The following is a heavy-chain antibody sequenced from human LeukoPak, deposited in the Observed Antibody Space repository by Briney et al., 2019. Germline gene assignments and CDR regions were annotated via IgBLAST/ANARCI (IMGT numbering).Heavy chain of an antibody. CDR3: ASHRSGRTTFDI. CDR1: GGSISSYY. J-gene: IGHJ3*02. V-gene: IGHV4-59*08. D-gene: IGHD2-15*01. Sequence: PSETLSLTCTVSGGSISSYYWSWIRQPPGKGLEWIGYIYFSGSTNYNPSLKSRVAISVDTSKNQFSLKLSSVTAADTAVYYCASHRSGRTTFDIWGQGTTVTVSS. CDR2: IYFSGST.